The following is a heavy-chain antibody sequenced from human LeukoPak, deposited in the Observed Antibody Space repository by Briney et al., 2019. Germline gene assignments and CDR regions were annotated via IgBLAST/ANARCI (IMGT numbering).Heavy chain of an antibody. J-gene: IGHJ5*02. Sequence: ASVKVSCKVSGYTLTEISMHWVRQAPGKGREWMGGFDPEEGETIYAQMFQGRVTMTEGTSTDTAYMELSSLRSEDTAVFYCVSVPVTMILGVIIEGFDPWGQGALVTVSS. V-gene: IGHV1-24*01. CDR1: GYTLTEIS. CDR3: VSVPVTMILGVIIEGFDP. CDR2: FDPEEGET. D-gene: IGHD3-10*01.